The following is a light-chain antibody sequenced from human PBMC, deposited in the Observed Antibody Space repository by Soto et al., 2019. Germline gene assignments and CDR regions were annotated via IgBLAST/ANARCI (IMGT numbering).Light chain of an antibody. J-gene: IGKJ1*01. CDR2: DAS. Sequence: EIVLTQSPATLSLSPGERATLSCRASQSVSSYLAWYQQKPGQAPRLLIYDASNSATGIPARFSGSGSGTDFTLTISSPEPDDFAVYYCQQRSNWPPWTFGQGTKVEIK. CDR3: QQRSNWPPWT. V-gene: IGKV3-11*01. CDR1: QSVSSY.